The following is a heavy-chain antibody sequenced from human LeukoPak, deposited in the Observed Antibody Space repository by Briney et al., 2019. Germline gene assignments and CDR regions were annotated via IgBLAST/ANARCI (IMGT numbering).Heavy chain of an antibody. CDR2: IYSGGST. J-gene: IGHJ5*02. CDR1: GFTVNSNY. CDR3: ARGSRDGYGMFDP. V-gene: IGHV3-66*01. Sequence: PGGSLILSCAASGFTVNSNYMSWVRQAPGKGLEWVSVIYSGGSTYYADSVKGRFTISRDNSKNTLYLQMNSLRAEDTAVYYCARGSRDGYGMFDPWGQGTLVTVSS. D-gene: IGHD5-24*01.